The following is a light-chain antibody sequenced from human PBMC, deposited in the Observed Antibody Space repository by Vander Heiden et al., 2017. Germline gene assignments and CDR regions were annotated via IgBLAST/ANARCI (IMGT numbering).Light chain of an antibody. Sequence: QSALTQPPSASGSPGQSVAISCTGTSSDVGGYNYVSWYQQHPGKAPKLIIYEVSERPSGVPDRFSGSRSGNTASLTVSGLQAEDEADYYCSSYAGSNNFVFGTGTTVTVL. CDR1: SSDVGGYNY. CDR3: SSYAGSNNFV. V-gene: IGLV2-8*01. CDR2: EVS. J-gene: IGLJ1*01.